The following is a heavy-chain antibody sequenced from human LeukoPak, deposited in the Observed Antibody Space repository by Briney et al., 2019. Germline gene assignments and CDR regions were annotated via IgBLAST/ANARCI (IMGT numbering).Heavy chain of an antibody. V-gene: IGHV3-21*01. CDR3: ARDNSGDLSYNWFDP. Sequence: GGSLRLSCAPSGFTFSSYSMSWVRQAPGKGRGWVSSISSISSYIYYADSVKGRFTISRDNAKNSLYLQMNSLRAEDTAVYYCARDNSGDLSYNWFDPWGQGTLVTVSS. CDR2: ISSISSYI. D-gene: IGHD7-27*01. J-gene: IGHJ5*02. CDR1: GFTFSSYS.